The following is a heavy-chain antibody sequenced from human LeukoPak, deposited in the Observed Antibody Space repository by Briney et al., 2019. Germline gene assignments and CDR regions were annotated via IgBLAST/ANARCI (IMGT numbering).Heavy chain of an antibody. CDR2: IYSSGYS. CDR1: GGSISGYY. J-gene: IGHJ4*02. V-gene: IGHV4-4*08. D-gene: IGHD4-11*01. CDR3: AGNDYGNYDFDY. Sequence: SETLSLTCTVSGGSISGYYWSWIRQPPRKGLEWIGHIYSSGYSSYNPSLKRRVTMSVDTSKNHFSLKVTSVTAADTAMYYCAGNDYGNYDFDYWGQGTLVTVSS.